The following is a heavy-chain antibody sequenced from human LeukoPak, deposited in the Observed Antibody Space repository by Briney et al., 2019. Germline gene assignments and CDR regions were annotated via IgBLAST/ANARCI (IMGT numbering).Heavy chain of an antibody. V-gene: IGHV1-8*01. J-gene: IGHJ6*02. D-gene: IGHD3-16*02. CDR3: ARVMSYRNYYYGMDV. Sequence: ASVKVSCKAFGYTFTSYDINWVRQATGQGLEWMGWMNPNSGNTGYAQKFQGRVTMTRNTSISTAYMELSSLRSEDTAVYYCARVMSYRNYYYGMDVWGQGTTVTVSS. CDR1: GYTFTSYD. CDR2: MNPNSGNT.